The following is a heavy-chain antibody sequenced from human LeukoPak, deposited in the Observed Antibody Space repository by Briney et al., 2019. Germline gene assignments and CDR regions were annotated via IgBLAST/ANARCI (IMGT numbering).Heavy chain of an antibody. CDR3: ARDEGFY. CDR1: GFTFSSYA. Sequence: PGGSLRLSCAASGFTFSSYAMHWVRQAPGKGLEWVAVISYGGSNKYYADSVKGRFTISRDNSKNTLYLQMNSLRAEDTAVYYCARDEGFYWGQGTLVTVSS. CDR2: ISYGGSNK. J-gene: IGHJ4*02. V-gene: IGHV3-30-3*01.